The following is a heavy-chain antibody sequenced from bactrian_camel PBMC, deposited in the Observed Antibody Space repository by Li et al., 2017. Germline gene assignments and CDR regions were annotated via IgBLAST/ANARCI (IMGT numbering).Heavy chain of an antibody. J-gene: IGHJ4*01. CDR1: GFTFSSYS. CDR2: INGNGATT. V-gene: IGHV3S40*01. Sequence: DVQLVESGGGLVQPGESLRLSCVVSGFTFSSYSMGWVRQAPGKGLEWVSIINGNGATTYYADSMKGRFTISRNNAKNALYLQMNSLKTEDTAMYYCAADVTPRQYGGSHYWGQGTQVTVS. CDR3: AADVTPRQYGGSHY. D-gene: IGHD6*01.